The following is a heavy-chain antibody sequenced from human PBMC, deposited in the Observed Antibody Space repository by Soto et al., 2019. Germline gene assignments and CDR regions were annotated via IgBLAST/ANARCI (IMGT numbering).Heavy chain of an antibody. CDR3: AKDREWELLSVYYYGMDV. CDR2: ISYDGSNK. V-gene: IGHV3-30*18. Sequence: HPGGSLRLSCAASGFTFSSYGMHWVRQAPGKGLEWVAVISYDGSNKYYADSVKGRFTISRDNSKNTLYLQMNSLRAEDTAVYYCAKDREWELLSVYYYGMDVWGQGTTVTVSS. J-gene: IGHJ6*02. D-gene: IGHD1-26*01. CDR1: GFTFSSYG.